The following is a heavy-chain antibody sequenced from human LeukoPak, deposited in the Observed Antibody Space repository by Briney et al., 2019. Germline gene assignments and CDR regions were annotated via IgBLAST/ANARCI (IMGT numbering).Heavy chain of an antibody. CDR1: GFTFNTYT. CDR3: ARDRSYGSGSLDIDY. CDR2: ISGSSGII. D-gene: IGHD3-10*01. Sequence: GGSLRLSCAASGFTFNTYTMNWVRQAPGKGLEWVSYISGSSGIIDYADSVRGRFTISRDNAKNSLYLQMNSLRAEDTAVYYCARDRSYGSGSLDIDYWGQGTLVTVSS. V-gene: IGHV3-48*01. J-gene: IGHJ4*02.